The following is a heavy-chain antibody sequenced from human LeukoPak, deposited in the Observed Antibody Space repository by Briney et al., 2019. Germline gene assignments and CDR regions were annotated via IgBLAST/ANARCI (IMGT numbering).Heavy chain of an antibody. CDR1: AYSISSGYY. CDR3: ARSIDSSGYYVFDL. D-gene: IGHD3-22*01. J-gene: IGHJ2*01. Sequence: ETLSLTCTVSAYSISSGYYWGWIRQPPGKGLEWIGSFFHRGSTYYNPSLKSRVTISVDTSKNQFSLKLTSVTAADTAEYYCARSIDSSGYYVFDLWGRGIVVTISS. V-gene: IGHV4-38-2*02. CDR2: FFHRGST.